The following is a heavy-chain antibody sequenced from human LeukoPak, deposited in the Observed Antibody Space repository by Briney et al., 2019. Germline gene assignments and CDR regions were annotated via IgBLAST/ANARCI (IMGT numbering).Heavy chain of an antibody. CDR1: GGTFSSYA. V-gene: IGHV1-69*05. CDR2: IIPIFGTA. J-gene: IGHJ4*02. CDR3: ARGRNSVYYFNVVAPSYFDY. D-gene: IGHD3-22*01. Sequence: GASVKVSCKASGGTFSSYAISWVRQAPGQGLEWMGRIIPIFGTANYAQKFQGRVTITTDESTSTAYMELSRLRSDDTAVYYCARGRNSVYYFNVVAPSYFDYWGQGTLVTVSS.